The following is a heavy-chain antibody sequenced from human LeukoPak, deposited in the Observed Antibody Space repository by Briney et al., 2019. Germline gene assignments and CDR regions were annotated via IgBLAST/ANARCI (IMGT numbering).Heavy chain of an antibody. J-gene: IGHJ4*02. CDR3: ARAKLGYSYGNSFDY. Sequence: SGGSLRLSCAASGFIFSSYAMHWVRQAPGKGLEWVAVISYDGSNKYYADSVKGRFTISRDNSKNTLYLQMNSLRAEDTAVYYCARAKLGYSYGNSFDYWGQGTLVTVSS. CDR2: ISYDGSNK. CDR1: GFIFSSYA. D-gene: IGHD5-18*01. V-gene: IGHV3-30*04.